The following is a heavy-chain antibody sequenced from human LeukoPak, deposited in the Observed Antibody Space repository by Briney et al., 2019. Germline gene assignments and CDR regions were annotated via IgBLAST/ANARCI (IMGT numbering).Heavy chain of an antibody. V-gene: IGHV1-69*04. J-gene: IGHJ6*02. Sequence: ASVKVSCKASGGTFSSYAISWVRQAPGQGLEWMGRIIPILGIANYAQKFQGRVTITADESTSTAYMELSSLRSEDTAVYYCASSYYDSSGAYYYGMDVWGQGTTVTVSS. CDR3: ASSYYDSSGAYYYGMDV. CDR1: GGTFSSYA. D-gene: IGHD3-22*01. CDR2: IIPILGIA.